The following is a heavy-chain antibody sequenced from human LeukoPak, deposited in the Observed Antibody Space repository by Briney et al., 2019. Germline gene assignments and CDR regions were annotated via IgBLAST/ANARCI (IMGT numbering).Heavy chain of an antibody. CDR3: ARLSGSYYTY. CDR2: IKQDGGEK. CDR1: GFAFSSYW. J-gene: IGHJ4*02. Sequence: GGSPRLSCVASGFAFSSYWMSWVRQAPGKGVEWVANIKQDGGEKYYVDSVKGRFTISRDNAKNSLFLQMNSLRVEDTAVYYCARLSGSYYTYWGQGTLVTVSS. V-gene: IGHV3-7*01. D-gene: IGHD1-26*01.